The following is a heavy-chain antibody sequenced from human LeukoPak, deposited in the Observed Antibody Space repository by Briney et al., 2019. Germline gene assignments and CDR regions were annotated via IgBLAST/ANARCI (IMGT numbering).Heavy chain of an antibody. Sequence: GGSLRLSCAASGFTFNSYAMTWVRQAPGKGLEWVSAISAGAGYIYYADSVKGRFTSSRDNSKSTLYLQMSNLRAEDTAVYYCAKGRAIFGVADYYYMDVWGKGTTVTVSS. D-gene: IGHD3-3*01. CDR1: GFTFNSYA. CDR2: ISAGAGYI. CDR3: AKGRAIFGVADYYYMDV. J-gene: IGHJ6*03. V-gene: IGHV3-23*01.